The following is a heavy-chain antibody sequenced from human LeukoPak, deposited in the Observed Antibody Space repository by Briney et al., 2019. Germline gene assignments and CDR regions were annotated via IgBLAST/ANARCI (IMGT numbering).Heavy chain of an antibody. V-gene: IGHV1-69*05. D-gene: IGHD2/OR15-2a*01. CDR2: ISPIFGTA. Sequence: ASVKVSCKASGGTFSSYAISWVRQAPGQGLEWMGRISPIFGTANYAQKFQGRVTITTDESTSTAYMELSSLRSEDTAVYYCARDFGLIDAGLVENDYWGQGTLVTVSS. J-gene: IGHJ4*02. CDR1: GGTFSSYA. CDR3: ARDFGLIDAGLVENDY.